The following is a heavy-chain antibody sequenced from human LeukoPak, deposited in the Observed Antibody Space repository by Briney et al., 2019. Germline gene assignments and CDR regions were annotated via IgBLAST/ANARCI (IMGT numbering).Heavy chain of an antibody. Sequence: SVKVSCKASGGTFSSYAISWVRQVPGQGLEWMGGIIPIFGTANYAQKFQGRVTITADESTSTAYMELSSLRSEDTAVYYCARNYGDYVSSDYWGQGTLVTVSS. CDR2: IIPIFGTA. J-gene: IGHJ4*02. V-gene: IGHV1-69*13. CDR1: GGTFSSYA. CDR3: ARNYGDYVSSDY. D-gene: IGHD4-17*01.